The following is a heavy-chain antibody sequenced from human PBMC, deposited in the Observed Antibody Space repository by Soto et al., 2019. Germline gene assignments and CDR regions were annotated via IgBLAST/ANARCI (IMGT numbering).Heavy chain of an antibody. CDR3: AKDRRPPGPYYYYGMDV. V-gene: IGHV3-30*18. J-gene: IGHJ6*02. D-gene: IGHD1-1*01. CDR1: GFTFSSYG. CDR2: ISYDGSNK. Sequence: QVQLVESGGGVVQPGRSLRLSCAASGFTFSSYGMHWVRQAPGKGLEWVAVISYDGSNKYYADSVKGRFTISRDNSKNTLYRQMNSLRAEDTAVYYCAKDRRPPGPYYYYGMDVWGQGTTVTVSS.